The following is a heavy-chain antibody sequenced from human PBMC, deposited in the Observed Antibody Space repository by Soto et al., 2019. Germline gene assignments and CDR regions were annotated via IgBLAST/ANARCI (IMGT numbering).Heavy chain of an antibody. V-gene: IGHV1-18*01. Sequence: QVQLVQSGAEVKKPGASVKVSCKASGYTFTSYGISWVRQAPGQGLEWMGWISAYNGNTNYAQKLQGRVTMTTDTSTSTAYMELRSLRSDDTAVYYCAGDHEGGDYEIGWFDPWGQGTLVTVSS. CDR2: ISAYNGNT. D-gene: IGHD4-17*01. CDR3: AGDHEGGDYEIGWFDP. CDR1: GYTFTSYG. J-gene: IGHJ5*02.